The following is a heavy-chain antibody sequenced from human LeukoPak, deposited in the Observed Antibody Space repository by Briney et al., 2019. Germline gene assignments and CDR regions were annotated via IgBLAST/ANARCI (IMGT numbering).Heavy chain of an antibody. CDR3: ATRAVRDSDGYPFDY. Sequence: GGSLRLSCAASGITFSSYWMHCVRQVPGKGLVWVSHINDDGSSTNFADSVKDRFTISRDNAKNTLYLQMNSLRAEDTAVYYCATRAVRDSDGYPFDYWGQGTLVTVSS. CDR1: GITFSSYW. J-gene: IGHJ4*02. D-gene: IGHD3-22*01. CDR2: INDDGSST. V-gene: IGHV3-74*01.